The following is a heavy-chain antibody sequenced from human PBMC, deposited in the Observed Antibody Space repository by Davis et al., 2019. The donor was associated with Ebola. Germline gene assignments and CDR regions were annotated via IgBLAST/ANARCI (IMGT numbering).Heavy chain of an antibody. CDR1: GGSISSSNW. J-gene: IGHJ4*02. Sequence: SETLSLTCAVSGGSISSSNWWSWVRQPPGRGLEWIGEIYHSGSTNYNPSLKSRVTISVDKSKNQFSLKLSSVTAADTAVYYCARDRGDYAPFDYWGQGTLVTVSS. CDR3: ARDRGDYAPFDY. CDR2: IYHSGST. D-gene: IGHD4-17*01. V-gene: IGHV4-4*02.